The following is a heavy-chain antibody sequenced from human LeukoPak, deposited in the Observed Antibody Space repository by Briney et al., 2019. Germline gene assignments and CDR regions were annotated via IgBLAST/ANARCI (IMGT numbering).Heavy chain of an antibody. CDR1: GGSFSGYY. D-gene: IGHD4-17*01. V-gene: IGHV4-34*01. J-gene: IGHJ4*02. CDR3: ATSPKYGDYFDY. CDR2: INHSGST. Sequence: SETLSLTCAVYGGSFSGYYWSWIRQPPGKGLEWIGEINHSGSTNYNPSLKSRVTISVDTSKNQISLKLSSVTAADTAVYYCATSPKYGDYFDYWGQGTLVTVSS.